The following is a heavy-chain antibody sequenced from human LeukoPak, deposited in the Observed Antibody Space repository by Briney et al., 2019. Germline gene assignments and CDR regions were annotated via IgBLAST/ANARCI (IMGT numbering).Heavy chain of an antibody. J-gene: IGHJ4*02. V-gene: IGHV3-74*01. Sequence: GGSLRLSCAASGFTSSSYWMHWVRQAPGKGLVWVSRINSDGSSTSYADSVKGRFTISRDNAKNTLYLQMNSLRAEDTAVYYCARGYCSSTSCYYGYFDYWGQGTLVTVSS. D-gene: IGHD2-2*01. CDR3: ARGYCSSTSCYYGYFDY. CDR1: GFTSSSYW. CDR2: INSDGSST.